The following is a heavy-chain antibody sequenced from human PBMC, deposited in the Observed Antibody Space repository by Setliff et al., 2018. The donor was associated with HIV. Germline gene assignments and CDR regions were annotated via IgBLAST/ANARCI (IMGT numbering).Heavy chain of an antibody. CDR2: INPSSGRT. CDR1: GYTFTDNY. V-gene: IGHV1-2*02. Sequence: ASVKVSCKASGYTFTDNYIHWVRQAPGRGLEWVAWINPSSGRTDYAQRFQGRVTLTSDSSISTAYMELSRLRSDDTATYYCTRDYAHYFDFWGQGTLVTVSS. D-gene: IGHD3-16*01. J-gene: IGHJ4*02. CDR3: TRDYAHYFDF.